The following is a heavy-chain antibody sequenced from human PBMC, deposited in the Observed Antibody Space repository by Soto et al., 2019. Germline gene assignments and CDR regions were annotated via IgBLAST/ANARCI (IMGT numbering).Heavy chain of an antibody. CDR1: GFTFSSYG. V-gene: IGHV3-30*18. Sequence: HPGGSLRLSCAASGFTFSSYGMHWVRQAPGKGLEWVAVISYDGSNKYYADSVKGRFTISRDNSKNTLYLQMNSLRAEDTAVYYCANIVVVPEYGMDVWGQGTTVTVSS. CDR3: ANIVVVPEYGMDV. CDR2: ISYDGSNK. J-gene: IGHJ6*02. D-gene: IGHD2-2*01.